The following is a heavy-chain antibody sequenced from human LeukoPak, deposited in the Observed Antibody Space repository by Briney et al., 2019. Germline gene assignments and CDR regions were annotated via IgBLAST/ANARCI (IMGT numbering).Heavy chain of an antibody. CDR3: AREEYQLLLGLYYGMDV. CDR1: GGTFSSYA. CDR2: IIPIFGIA. Sequence: ASVKVSRKASGGTFSSYAISWVRQAPGQGLEWMGRIIPIFGIANYAQKFQGRVMITADKSTSTAYMELSSLRSEDTAVYYCAREEYQLLLGLYYGMDVWGQGTTVTVSS. D-gene: IGHD2-2*01. J-gene: IGHJ6*02. V-gene: IGHV1-69*04.